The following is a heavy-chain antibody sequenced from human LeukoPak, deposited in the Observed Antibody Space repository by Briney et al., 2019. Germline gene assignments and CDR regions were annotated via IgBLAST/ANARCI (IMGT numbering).Heavy chain of an antibody. V-gene: IGHV4-59*04. J-gene: IGHJ4*02. CDR1: GGSISSYY. D-gene: IGHD3/OR15-3a*01. Sequence: SETLSLTCTVSGGSISSYYWSWIRQPPGKGLEWIGSIYYSGNTYYNASLKSQVSISIDTSKNQFSLRLTSVTAADTAVYYCARQTGSGLFILPGGQGTLVTVSS. CDR3: ARQTGSGLFILP. CDR2: IYYSGNT.